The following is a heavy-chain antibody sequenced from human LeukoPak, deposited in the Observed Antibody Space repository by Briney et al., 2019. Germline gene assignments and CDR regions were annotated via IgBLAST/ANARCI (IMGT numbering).Heavy chain of an antibody. J-gene: IGHJ4*02. Sequence: PGGSLRLSCAASGFTFSSYDMHWVRQATGKGLEWVSAIGTAGDTYYPGSVKGRFTISRENAKNSLYLQMNSLRAGDTAVYYCARGLRRIYDSSGYYYPKTYYFDYWGQGTLVTVSS. CDR1: GFTFSSYD. CDR2: IGTAGDT. CDR3: ARGLRRIYDSSGYYYPKTYYFDY. V-gene: IGHV3-13*01. D-gene: IGHD3-22*01.